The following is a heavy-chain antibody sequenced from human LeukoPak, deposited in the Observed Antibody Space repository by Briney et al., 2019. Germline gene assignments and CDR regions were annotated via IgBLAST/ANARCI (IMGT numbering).Heavy chain of an antibody. J-gene: IGHJ4*02. D-gene: IGHD7-27*01. V-gene: IGHV4-39*01. CDR2: IYYSGST. CDR1: GDSINSSDYY. Sequence: SETLFLTCTVSGDSINSSDYYWAWIRQPPGEGLEWIGTIYYSGSTYYKSSLKSRLTISVDSSKNQFSLKMISVTAADTGVYYCARHGNWDPFDYWGQGALVTVSS. CDR3: ARHGNWDPFDY.